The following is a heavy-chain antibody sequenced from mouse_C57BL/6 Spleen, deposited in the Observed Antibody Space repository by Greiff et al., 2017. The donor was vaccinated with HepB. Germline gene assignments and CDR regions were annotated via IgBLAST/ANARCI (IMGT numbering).Heavy chain of an antibody. CDR1: GYSITSGYY. Sequence: DVKLQESGPGLVKPSQSLSLTCSVTGYSITSGYYWNWIRQFPGNKLEWMGYISYDGSNNYNPSLKNRISITRDTSKNQFFLKLNSVTTEDTATYYCASQVAYWGQGTLVTVSA. CDR3: ASQVAY. J-gene: IGHJ3*01. CDR2: ISYDGSN. V-gene: IGHV3-6*01.